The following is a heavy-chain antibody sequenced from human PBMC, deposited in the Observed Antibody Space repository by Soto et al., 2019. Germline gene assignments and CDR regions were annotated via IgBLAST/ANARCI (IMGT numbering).Heavy chain of an antibody. CDR1: GFTFSSYA. D-gene: IGHD3-3*02. Sequence: QVQLVESGGGVVQPGRSLRLSCAASGFTFSSYAMHWVRQAPGKGLEWVAVISYDGSNKYYADSVKGRFTISRDNSKNTRYLQMNSLRAEDTAVYYCAGHSWGQGTLVTVSS. J-gene: IGHJ5*02. CDR2: ISYDGSNK. CDR3: AGHS. V-gene: IGHV3-30-3*01.